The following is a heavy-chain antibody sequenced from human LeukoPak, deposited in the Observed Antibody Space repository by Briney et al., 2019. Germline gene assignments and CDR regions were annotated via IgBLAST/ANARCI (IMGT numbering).Heavy chain of an antibody. Sequence: SETLSLTCTVSGGSISSSSYYWGWIRQPPGKGLEWIGSIYYSGSTYYNPSLKSRVTISVDTSKNQFSLKLSSVTAPDTAVYYCARGVTRGGNWFDPWGQGTLVTVSS. CDR3: ARGVTRGGNWFDP. D-gene: IGHD3-10*01. CDR1: GGSISSSSYY. CDR2: IYYSGST. J-gene: IGHJ5*02. V-gene: IGHV4-39*01.